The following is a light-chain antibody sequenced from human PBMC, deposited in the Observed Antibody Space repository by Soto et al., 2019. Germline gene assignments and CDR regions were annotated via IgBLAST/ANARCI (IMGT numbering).Light chain of an antibody. CDR1: QGIGND. CDR2: GAS. Sequence: AIQMTQSPSSLSASVGDRVTITCRASQGIGNDLGWYQQKPGKVPNLLTYGASSVRSGVPSRFSGSGSGTDVTFTIRTLKPEDFATYYCLQDYSYPITFGGGTKVEVK. CDR3: LQDYSYPIT. J-gene: IGKJ4*01. V-gene: IGKV1-6*01.